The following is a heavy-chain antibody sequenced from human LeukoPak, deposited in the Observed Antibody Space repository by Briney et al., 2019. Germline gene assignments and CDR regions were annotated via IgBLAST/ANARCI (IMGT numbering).Heavy chain of an antibody. V-gene: IGHV3-48*01. CDR1: GFTFSSYS. Sequence: GESLRLSCAAAGFTFSSYSMNWVRQAPGKGLEWVSYISSSSSTIYYADSVKGRFTISRDNAKNSLYLQMNSLRAEDTAVYYCARSGDYDPYYFDYGGQGTLVTVSS. CDR3: ARSGDYDPYYFDY. CDR2: ISSSSSTI. J-gene: IGHJ4*02. D-gene: IGHD4-17*01.